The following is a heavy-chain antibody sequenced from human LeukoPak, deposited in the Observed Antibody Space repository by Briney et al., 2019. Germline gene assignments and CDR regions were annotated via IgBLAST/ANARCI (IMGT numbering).Heavy chain of an antibody. Sequence: SQTLSLTCTVSGGSISSGDYYWSWIRQPPGKGLEWIGYIYYSGSTYYNPSLKSRVTISVDTSKNQFSLKLSSVTAAGTAVYYCARAGDFWSGYYSLIDYWGQGTLVTVSS. CDR2: IYYSGST. CDR3: ARAGDFWSGYYSLIDY. J-gene: IGHJ4*02. CDR1: GGSISSGDYY. D-gene: IGHD3-3*01. V-gene: IGHV4-30-4*08.